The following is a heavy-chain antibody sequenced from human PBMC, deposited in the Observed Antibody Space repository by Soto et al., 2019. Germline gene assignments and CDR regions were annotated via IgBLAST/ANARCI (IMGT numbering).Heavy chain of an antibody. CDR1: GGTFSSYA. V-gene: IGHV1-69*06. J-gene: IGHJ4*02. CDR2: IIPIFGTA. D-gene: IGHD3-10*01. CDR3: ASGAGGVDFPPFDY. Sequence: QVQLVQSGAEVKKPGSSVKVSCKASGGTFSSYAISWVRQAPGQGLEWMGGIIPIFGTANYAQKFQGGVTIPADNSTSTAYMELRSLRTEVTAVYYCASGAGGVDFPPFDYWGQGTLVTVSS.